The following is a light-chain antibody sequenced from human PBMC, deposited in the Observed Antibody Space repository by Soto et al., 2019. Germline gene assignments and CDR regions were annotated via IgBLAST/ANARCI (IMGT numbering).Light chain of an antibody. CDR3: QQYNSYPIT. CDR1: RSISDC. V-gene: IGKV1-5*03. CDR2: MAS. Sequence: IQITQSPPSLSATVGDRVAITCRASRSISDCLSWYKQKPGEAPELLINMASSLESGVPSGFSGSGSGTEFTLTISSLQPDDYATYYCQQYNSYPITFGQGTRLEIK. J-gene: IGKJ5*01.